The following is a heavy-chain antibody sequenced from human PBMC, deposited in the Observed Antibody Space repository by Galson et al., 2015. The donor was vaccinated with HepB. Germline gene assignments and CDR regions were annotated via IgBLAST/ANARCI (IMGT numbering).Heavy chain of an antibody. D-gene: IGHD6-13*01. CDR3: ARALTWKQHNTFYYYYGMDV. CDR1: GFTFDDYG. J-gene: IGHJ6*02. V-gene: IGHV3-20*04. Sequence: SLRLSCAASGFTFDDYGMSWVRQAPGKGLEWVSGINWNGGSTGYADSVKGRFTISRDNAKNSLYLQMNSLRAEDTALYYCARALTWKQHNTFYYYYGMDVWGQGTTVTVSS. CDR2: INWNGGST.